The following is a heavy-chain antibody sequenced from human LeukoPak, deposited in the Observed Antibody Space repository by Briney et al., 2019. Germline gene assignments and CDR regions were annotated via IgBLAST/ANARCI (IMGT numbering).Heavy chain of an antibody. V-gene: IGHV4-4*07. D-gene: IGHD6-6*01. Sequence: SETLSLTCTVSGGSISSYYWSWIRQPAGKGLEWIGRIYTSGSTNYNPSLKSRVTMSVDTSKNQFSLKLSSVTAADTAVYYCARDDDSSSFSYYYMDVWGKGTTVTVSS. CDR2: IYTSGST. CDR1: GGSISSYY. CDR3: ARDDDSSSFSYYYMDV. J-gene: IGHJ6*03.